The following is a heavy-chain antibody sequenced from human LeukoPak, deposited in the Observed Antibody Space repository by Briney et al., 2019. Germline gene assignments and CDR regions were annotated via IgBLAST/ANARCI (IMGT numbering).Heavy chain of an antibody. V-gene: IGHV1-69*01. Sequence: GSSVKVSCKASGGTFSSYGISWVRQAPGQGLEWMGGIIPMFGTANYAQKFQGRVTITADESTSTAYMELSGLRSEDTAVYYCARAPIVVVAAAKSHWFDPWGQGTLVTVSS. CDR2: IIPMFGTA. CDR3: ARAPIVVVAAAKSHWFDP. D-gene: IGHD2-2*01. CDR1: GGTFSSYG. J-gene: IGHJ5*02.